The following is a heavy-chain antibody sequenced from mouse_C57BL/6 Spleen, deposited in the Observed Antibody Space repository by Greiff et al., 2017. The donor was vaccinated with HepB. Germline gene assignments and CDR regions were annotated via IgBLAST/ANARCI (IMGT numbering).Heavy chain of an antibody. D-gene: IGHD1-1*01. CDR3: ARGYGSSYGWFAY. J-gene: IGHJ3*01. CDR1: GYSITSGYY. CDR2: ISYDGSN. V-gene: IGHV3-6*01. Sequence: EVKLQESGPGLVKPSQSLSLTCSVTGYSITSGYYWNWIRQFPGNKLEWMGYISYDGSNNYNPSLKNRISITRDTSKNQFFLKLNSVTTEDTATYYCARGYGSSYGWFAYWGQGTLVTVSA.